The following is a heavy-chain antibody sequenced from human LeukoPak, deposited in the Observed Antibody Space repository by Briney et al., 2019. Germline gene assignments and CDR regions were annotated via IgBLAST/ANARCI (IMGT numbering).Heavy chain of an antibody. Sequence: TGGSLRLSCAASGFTFSSYGMSWIRQPPGKGLEWIASIYYSGTSYYNPSLRSRVTISVDTSKNQFSLKLNSVTAADTAVYYCAGEYSSSPGYWGQGALVTVSS. V-gene: IGHV4-59*12. CDR2: IYYSGTS. D-gene: IGHD3-22*01. CDR3: AGEYSSSPGY. CDR1: GFTFSSYG. J-gene: IGHJ4*02.